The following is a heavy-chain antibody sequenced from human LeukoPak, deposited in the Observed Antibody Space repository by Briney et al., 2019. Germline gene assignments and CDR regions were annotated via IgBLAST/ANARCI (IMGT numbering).Heavy chain of an antibody. CDR2: ISSSSSYI. D-gene: IGHD6-13*01. J-gene: IGHJ4*02. V-gene: IGHV3-21*01. CDR1: GFTFSSYS. Sequence: GGSLRLSCAASGFTFSSYSMNWVRQAPGKGLEWVSSISSSSSYIYYADSVKGRFTISRDNAKNSLYLQMNSLRAEDTAVYYCARDEDPYSSSWSDYWGQGTLVTVSS. CDR3: ARDEDPYSSSWSDY.